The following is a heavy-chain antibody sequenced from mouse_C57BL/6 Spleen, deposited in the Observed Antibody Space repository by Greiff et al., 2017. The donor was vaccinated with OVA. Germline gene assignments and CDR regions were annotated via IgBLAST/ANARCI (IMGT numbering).Heavy chain of an antibody. Sequence: EVKLVESEGGLVQPGSSMKLSCTASGFTFSDYYMAWVRQVPEKGLEWVANINYDGSSTYYLDSLTSRFIISRDNAKNILYLQMSSLKSEDTATYYCARGDGYPYFDYWGQGTTLTVSS. CDR1: GFTFSDYY. J-gene: IGHJ2*01. D-gene: IGHD2-3*01. V-gene: IGHV5-16*01. CDR2: INYDGSST. CDR3: ARGDGYPYFDY.